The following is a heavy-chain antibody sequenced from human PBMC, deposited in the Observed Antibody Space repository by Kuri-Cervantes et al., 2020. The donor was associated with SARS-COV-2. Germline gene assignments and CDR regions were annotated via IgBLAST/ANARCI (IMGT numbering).Heavy chain of an antibody. CDR2: IGGSGGST. CDR1: GFTFSSYS. J-gene: IGHJ3*02. CDR3: ASNMRDSSAPDAFDI. V-gene: IGHV3-23*01. D-gene: IGHD3-22*01. Sequence: GESLKISCAASGFTFSSYSMNWVRQAPGKGLEWVSAIGGSGGSTYYADSVKGRFTISRDNSKNTLYLQMNSLRAEDTAVYYCASNMRDSSAPDAFDIWGQGTMVTVSS.